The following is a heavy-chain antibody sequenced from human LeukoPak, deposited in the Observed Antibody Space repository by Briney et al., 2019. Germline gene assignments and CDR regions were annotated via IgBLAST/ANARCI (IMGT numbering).Heavy chain of an antibody. CDR3: ARVLAARHIDY. CDR1: GGSISSYY. Sequence: SETLSLTCTVSGGSISSYYWSWIRQPPGKGLEWIGYIYYSGSTYYNPSLKSRVTISVDTSKNQFSLKLSSVTAADTAVYYCARVLAARHIDYWGQGTLVTVSS. CDR2: IYYSGST. J-gene: IGHJ4*02. V-gene: IGHV4-30-4*08. D-gene: IGHD6-6*01.